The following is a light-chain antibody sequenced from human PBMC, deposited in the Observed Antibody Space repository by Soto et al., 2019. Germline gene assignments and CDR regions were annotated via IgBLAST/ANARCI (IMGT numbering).Light chain of an antibody. V-gene: IGKV1-33*01. CDR3: QQYNNWPVT. CDR2: DAS. J-gene: IGKJ4*01. CDR1: HDITNS. Sequence: DIQMTQSPSSLSASVGDRVTITCQASHDITNSLNWYQQKPGTAPKVLIYDASNLETGVPSRFSGSGSGTEFTLTINSLQSEDFAIYYCQQYNNWPVTFGGGTKVDIK.